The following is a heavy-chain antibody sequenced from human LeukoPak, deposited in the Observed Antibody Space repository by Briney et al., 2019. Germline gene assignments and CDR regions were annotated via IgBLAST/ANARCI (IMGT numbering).Heavy chain of an antibody. V-gene: IGHV3-53*01. Sequence: PGRSLRLSCAASGFTFSSYAMHWVRQAPGKGLEWVSVIYSGGSTYYADSVKGRFTISRDNSKNTLYLQMNSLRAEDTAVYYCARGYYYDSSGFDYWGQGTLVTVSS. CDR1: GFTFSSYA. CDR2: IYSGGST. J-gene: IGHJ4*02. CDR3: ARGYYYDSSGFDY. D-gene: IGHD3-22*01.